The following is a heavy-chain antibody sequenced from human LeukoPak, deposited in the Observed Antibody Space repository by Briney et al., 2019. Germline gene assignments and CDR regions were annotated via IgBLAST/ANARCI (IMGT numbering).Heavy chain of an antibody. V-gene: IGHV3-7*01. Sequence: PGESLRLSCAASGFTFSSYWMSWVRQAPGKGLEWVATIKPDGSETYYVDSVKGRFTNARDNAKNSLYLQMNRLRAEVSAVYYWARKGSGWSLDYWGQGTLVSVSS. J-gene: IGHJ4*02. CDR1: GFTFSSYW. D-gene: IGHD6-19*01. CDR3: ARKGSGWSLDY. CDR2: IKPDGSET.